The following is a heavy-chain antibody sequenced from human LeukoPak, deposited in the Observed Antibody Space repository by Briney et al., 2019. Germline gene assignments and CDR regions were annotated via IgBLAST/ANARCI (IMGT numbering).Heavy chain of an antibody. CDR1: GGSITKDKYY. D-gene: IGHD5-12*01. CDR2: VYTSGRT. J-gene: IGHJ1*01. V-gene: IGHV4-61*02. Sequence: SETLSLTCTLTGGSITKDKYYWSWIRQPAGKGLEWIGRVYTSGRTNDNLSPKSRFTRSVDTSNNHSSLNLDAVTAADTAVYYCARDDARGGSFLDYLQYFRLWGQGTLVTVSS. CDR3: ARDDARGGSFLDYLQYFRL.